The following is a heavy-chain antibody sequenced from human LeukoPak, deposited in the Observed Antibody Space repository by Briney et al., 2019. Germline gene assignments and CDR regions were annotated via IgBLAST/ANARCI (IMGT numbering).Heavy chain of an antibody. CDR1: GFTFSSYA. CDR3: AKGQFVLRYFDWLLDWFDP. J-gene: IGHJ5*02. V-gene: IGHV3-23*01. CDR2: ISGSGGST. Sequence: PGGSLRLSCAASGFTFSSYAMSWVRQAPGKGLEWVSAISGSGGSTYYADSVKGRFTISRDNSKNTLYLQMNSLRAEDTAVYYCAKGQFVLRYFDWLLDWFDPWGQRTLVTVSS. D-gene: IGHD3-9*01.